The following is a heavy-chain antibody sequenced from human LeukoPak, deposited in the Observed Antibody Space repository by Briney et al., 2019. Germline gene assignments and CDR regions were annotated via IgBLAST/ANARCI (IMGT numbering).Heavy chain of an antibody. CDR1: GGSFSGYY. V-gene: IGHV4-34*01. D-gene: IGHD2-2*01. Sequence: PSETLSLTCAVYGGSFSGYYWSWIRQPPGKGLEWIGEINHSGSTNYNPSLKSRVTISVDTSKNQFSLKLSSVTAADTAVYYCARVIDIVVVPASDWFDPWGQGTLVTVSS. J-gene: IGHJ5*02. CDR2: INHSGST. CDR3: ARVIDIVVVPASDWFDP.